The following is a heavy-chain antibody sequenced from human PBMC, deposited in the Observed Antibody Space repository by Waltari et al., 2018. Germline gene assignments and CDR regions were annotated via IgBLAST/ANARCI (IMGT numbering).Heavy chain of an antibody. J-gene: IGHJ4*02. Sequence: QVQLQESGPGLVKPSETLSLTSTVSGGSISNYYWSWIRQSPGKGLEWIGSIYYSGSTNYNPSLKSRVTLSVDTSKNHFSLKLSSVTAADTALYYCARQGHYDFWTGYYLFDYWGQGTLVTVSS. CDR1: GGSISNYY. V-gene: IGHV4-59*08. CDR3: ARQGHYDFWTGYYLFDY. D-gene: IGHD3-3*01. CDR2: IYYSGST.